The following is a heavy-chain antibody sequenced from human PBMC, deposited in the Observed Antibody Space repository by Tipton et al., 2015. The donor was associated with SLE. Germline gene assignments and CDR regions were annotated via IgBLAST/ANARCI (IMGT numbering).Heavy chain of an antibody. CDR3: ARFYPERPNWYFDL. CDR1: GGSFSGYY. D-gene: IGHD1-1*01. Sequence: TLSLTCAVYGGSFSGYYWRWIRQPPGKGLEWIGEINHSGSTNYNPSLKSRVTISVDTSKNQFSLKLSSVTAADTAVYYCARFYPERPNWYFDLWGRGTLVTVSS. J-gene: IGHJ2*01. V-gene: IGHV4-34*01. CDR2: INHSGST.